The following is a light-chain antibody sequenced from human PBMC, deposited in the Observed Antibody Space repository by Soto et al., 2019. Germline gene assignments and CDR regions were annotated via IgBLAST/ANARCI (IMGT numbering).Light chain of an antibody. V-gene: IGKV1-5*01. CDR1: QIVSNV. J-gene: IGKJ1*01. Sequence: DIQMTQSPSSLSASVGDRVTITCRASQIVSNVLAWFQQKPGKGPELPIYDVSNLQSGVPSRFSGSGSGTEFTLTISSLQPDDFAVYYCQQYYRYPWTFGQGTKVDIK. CDR3: QQYYRYPWT. CDR2: DVS.